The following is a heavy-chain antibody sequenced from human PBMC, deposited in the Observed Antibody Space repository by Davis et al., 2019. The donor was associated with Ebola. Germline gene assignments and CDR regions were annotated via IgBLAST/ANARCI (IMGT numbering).Heavy chain of an antibody. CDR2: IKQDGSEK. V-gene: IGHV3-7*03. D-gene: IGHD5-24*01. J-gene: IGHJ4*02. Sequence: GESLKISCAASGFTFSSYWMSWVRQAPGKGLEWVANIKQDGSEKYYVNSVKGRFIISRDNSKNTLYLQMNSLRAEDTAVYYCANGWLQLVFDYWGQGTLVTVSS. CDR3: ANGWLQLVFDY. CDR1: GFTFSSYW.